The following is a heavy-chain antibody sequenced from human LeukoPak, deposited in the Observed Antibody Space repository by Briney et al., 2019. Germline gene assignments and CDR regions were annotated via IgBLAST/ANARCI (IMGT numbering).Heavy chain of an antibody. CDR2: ISGSAGST. V-gene: IGHV3-23*01. CDR3: ARDGEPRYWGSGYYYGMDV. J-gene: IGHJ6*02. D-gene: IGHD7-27*01. Sequence: GGSLRLSCAASGFNFGTYAMNWVRQAPGKGLEWVSSISGSAGSTYYADSVKGRFTTSRDNSKNTLSLQMNSLRADDTAVYYCARDGEPRYWGSGYYYGMDVWGQGATVTVSS. CDR1: GFNFGTYA.